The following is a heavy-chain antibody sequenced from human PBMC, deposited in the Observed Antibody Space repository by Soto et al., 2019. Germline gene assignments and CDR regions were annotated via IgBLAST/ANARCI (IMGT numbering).Heavy chain of an antibody. J-gene: IGHJ4*01. CDR2: IYPGDSET. CDR1: GYTFSSYW. D-gene: IGHD4-17*01. Sequence: RGESLKISCQASGYTFSSYWIAWVRQMPGKGLEWVGIIYPGDSETRYSPALQGQVTISADRSTTTAYLQWSSLKASDSGTYYCARLRVTMPVTNMSSLNNWGRGTLVTVSS. V-gene: IGHV5-51*01. CDR3: ARLRVTMPVTNMSSLNN.